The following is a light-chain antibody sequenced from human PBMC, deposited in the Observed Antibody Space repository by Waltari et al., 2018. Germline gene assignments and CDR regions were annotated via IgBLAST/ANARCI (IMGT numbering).Light chain of an antibody. Sequence: EIVLTQSPGTLSLSPGVRATLSCRASQTIRSTFLAWYQQKPGQAPRLLIYAASSRATGTPDRFSGSGSGTDFTLTISSLEPEDFAVYYCHQYDGAPETFGQGTRLEI. J-gene: IGKJ1*01. CDR3: HQYDGAPET. V-gene: IGKV3-20*01. CDR1: QTIRSTF. CDR2: AAS.